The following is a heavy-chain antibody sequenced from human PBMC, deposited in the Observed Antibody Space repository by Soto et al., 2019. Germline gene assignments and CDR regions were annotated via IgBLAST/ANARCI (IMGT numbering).Heavy chain of an antibody. CDR3: ARGDGYCTNGVCYGDAFDI. CDR2: INPNSGGT. V-gene: IGHV1-2*04. D-gene: IGHD2-8*01. J-gene: IGHJ3*02. CDR1: GYTFTGYY. Sequence: QVQLVQSGAEVKKPGASVKVSCKASGYTFTGYYMHWVRQAPGQGLEWMGWINPNSGGTNYAQKFQGWVTMTRDTSISTAYRELSRLRSDDTAVYYCARGDGYCTNGVCYGDAFDIWGQGTMVTVSS.